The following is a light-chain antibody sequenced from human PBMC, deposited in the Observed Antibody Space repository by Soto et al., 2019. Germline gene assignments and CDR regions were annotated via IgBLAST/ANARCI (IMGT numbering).Light chain of an antibody. CDR2: GAS. CDR1: QSVSSTF. J-gene: IGKJ1*01. V-gene: IGKV3-20*01. CDR3: QQYGTSPPT. Sequence: IVLTQSPGTLSLSPGERATLSCQARQSVSSTFLAWYQRKPGQAPRLLIYGASYRATDITYRFSGSGSGTDFTLTITRLEPEAFAVYYCQQYGTSPPTFGQGTKVEI.